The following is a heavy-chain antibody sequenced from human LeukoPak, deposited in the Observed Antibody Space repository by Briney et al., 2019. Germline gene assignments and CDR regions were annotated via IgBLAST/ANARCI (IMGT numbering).Heavy chain of an antibody. CDR3: AKEMIVVCFAFDI. D-gene: IGHD3-22*01. Sequence: GGSLRLSCAVCVFTFSSSAVIWVRQARGEGLEWVSAIRPSGSTTYLGASCRGPFTISRENSKNKVDLQMNSPRGGDTALYYCAKEMIVVCFAFDIWGQGTLVTVSS. J-gene: IGHJ3*02. V-gene: IGHV3-23*01. CDR1: VFTFSSSA. CDR2: IRPSGSTT.